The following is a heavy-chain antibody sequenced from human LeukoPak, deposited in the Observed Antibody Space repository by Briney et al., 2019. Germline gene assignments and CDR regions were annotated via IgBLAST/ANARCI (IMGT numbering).Heavy chain of an antibody. J-gene: IGHJ4*02. CDR2: INPNSGGT. D-gene: IGHD3-10*01. Sequence: ASVKVSCKASGYTFTGYYMHWVRQAPGQGLEWMGWINPNSGGTNYAQKFQGRVTMTRDTSISTAYMELSRLRSDDTAAYYCARGTLRLFSYYYGSGTHNYFDYWGQGTLVTVSS. CDR3: ARGTLRLFSYYYGSGTHNYFDY. V-gene: IGHV1-2*02. CDR1: GYTFTGYY.